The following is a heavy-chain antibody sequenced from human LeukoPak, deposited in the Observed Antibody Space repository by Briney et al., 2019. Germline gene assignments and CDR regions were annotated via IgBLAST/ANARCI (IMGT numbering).Heavy chain of an antibody. Sequence: SETLSLTCTVSGGSISSYYWSWIRQPPGKGLEWIGYIYTSGSTNYNPSLKSRVTISVDTSENQFSLKLSSVTAADTAVYYCARGDGDANDYWGQGTLVTVSS. D-gene: IGHD4-17*01. CDR1: GGSISSYY. CDR2: IYTSGST. J-gene: IGHJ4*02. CDR3: ARGDGDANDY. V-gene: IGHV4-4*09.